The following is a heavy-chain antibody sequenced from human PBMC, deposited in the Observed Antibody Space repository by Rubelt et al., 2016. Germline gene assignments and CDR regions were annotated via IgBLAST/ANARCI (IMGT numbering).Heavy chain of an antibody. CDR2: ISYDGSNK. Sequence: SYAMSWVRQAPGKGLEWVAVISYDGSNKYYADSVKGRFTISRDNSKNTLYLQMNSLRAEDTAVYYCARGGYSSSWYWVYWGQGTLVTVSS. CDR3: ARGGYSSSWYWVY. CDR1: SYA. V-gene: IGHV3-30*04. J-gene: IGHJ4*02. D-gene: IGHD6-13*01.